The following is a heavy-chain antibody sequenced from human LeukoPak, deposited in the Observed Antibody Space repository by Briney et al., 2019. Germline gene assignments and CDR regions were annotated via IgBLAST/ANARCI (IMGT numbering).Heavy chain of an antibody. V-gene: IGHV1-69*13. CDR1: GGTFSSYA. D-gene: IGHD3-10*01. CDR3: ARDGITMVRGVPAYYYYMDV. Sequence: GASVKVSCKASGGTFSSYAISWVRQAPGQGLEWMGGIIPIFGTANYAQKFQGRVTITADESTSTAYMELSSLRSEDTAVYYCARDGITMVRGVPAYYYYMDVWGKGTTVTVSS. CDR2: IIPIFGTA. J-gene: IGHJ6*03.